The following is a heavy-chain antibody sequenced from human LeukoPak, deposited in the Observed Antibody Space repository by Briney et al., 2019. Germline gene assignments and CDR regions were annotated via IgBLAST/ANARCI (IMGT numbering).Heavy chain of an antibody. CDR3: ARVVTQASDAFDI. D-gene: IGHD4-23*01. V-gene: IGHV3-66*01. CDR1: GFTVSSNY. Sequence: GSLRLSCAASGFTVSSNYMSWVRQAPGEGLEWVSVIYSGGSTYYADSVKGRFTISRDNSKNTLYLQMNSLRAEDTAVYYCARVVTQASDAFDIWGQGTMVTVSS. J-gene: IGHJ3*02. CDR2: IYSGGST.